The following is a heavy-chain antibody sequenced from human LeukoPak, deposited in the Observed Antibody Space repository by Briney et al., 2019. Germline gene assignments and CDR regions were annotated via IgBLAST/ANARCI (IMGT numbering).Heavy chain of an antibody. CDR2: INPNSGGT. J-gene: IGHJ6*03. CDR3: ARGQGVTLRYFDWSDYYYYMDV. Sequence: GASVKVSCKASGYTFTGYYMHWVRQAPGQGLEWMGWINPNSGGTNYAQKFQGRVTMTRDTSISTAYMELSRLRSDDTAVYYCARGQGVTLRYFDWSDYYYYMDVWGKGTTVTISS. V-gene: IGHV1-2*02. CDR1: GYTFTGYY. D-gene: IGHD3-9*01.